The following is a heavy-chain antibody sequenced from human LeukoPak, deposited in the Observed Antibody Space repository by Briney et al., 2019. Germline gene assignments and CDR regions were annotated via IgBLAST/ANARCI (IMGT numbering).Heavy chain of an antibody. CDR1: GYTFTGYY. CDR2: INPNSGGT. D-gene: IGHD6-19*01. J-gene: IGHJ4*02. Sequence: ASVKVSCKASGYTFTGYYMHWVRQAPGQGLEWMGWINPNSGGTNYAQKFQGRVTMTRNTSISTAYMELSSLRSDDTAVYYCARGPGSSGNSDYWGQGTLVTVSS. CDR3: ARGPGSSGNSDY. V-gene: IGHV1-2*02.